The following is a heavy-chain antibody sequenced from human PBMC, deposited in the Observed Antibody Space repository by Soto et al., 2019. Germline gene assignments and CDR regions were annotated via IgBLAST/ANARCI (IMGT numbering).Heavy chain of an antibody. D-gene: IGHD5-18*01. J-gene: IGHJ4*02. CDR2: ISGSGGST. CDR1: GFTFSSYA. CDR3: AIDPHSIQRLCRSDY. V-gene: IGHV3-23*01. Sequence: EVQLLESGGGLVQPGGSLRLSCAASGFTFSSYAMRWVSQAPGKGLEWGSGISGSGGSTYYADSVKGRFTISRDNSKNTLYLQMNSLRAEDTTVYYCAIDPHSIQRLCRSDYWGQGTLVTVSS.